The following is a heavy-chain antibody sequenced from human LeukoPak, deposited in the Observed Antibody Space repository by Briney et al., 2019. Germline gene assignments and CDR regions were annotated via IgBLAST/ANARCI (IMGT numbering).Heavy chain of an antibody. CDR3: ARTQQWLVSVFDP. CDR2: ISSNGRTI. V-gene: IGHV3-11*01. CDR1: GFTFSDYY. D-gene: IGHD6-19*01. Sequence: GGSLRLSCATSGFTFSDYYMSWIRQAPGKGLEWISYISSNGRTIYYADSVKGRFTISRDNARKSVYLQMNRLRAEDTAIYYCARTQQWLVSVFDPWGQGTLVTVSS. J-gene: IGHJ5*02.